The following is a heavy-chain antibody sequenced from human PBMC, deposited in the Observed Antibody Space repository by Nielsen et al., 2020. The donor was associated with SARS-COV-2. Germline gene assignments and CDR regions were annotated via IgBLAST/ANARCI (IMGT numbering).Heavy chain of an antibody. CDR3: ATRLTFGGVSDAFDI. Sequence: ASVKVSCKASGYTFTGYYMHWVRQAPGQGLEWMGWINPNSGGTNYAQKFQGWVTMTRDTSISTAYMELSRLRSDDTAVYYCATRLTFGGVSDAFDIWGQGTMVTVSS. V-gene: IGHV1-2*04. D-gene: IGHD3-16*01. CDR1: GYTFTGYY. CDR2: INPNSGGT. J-gene: IGHJ3*02.